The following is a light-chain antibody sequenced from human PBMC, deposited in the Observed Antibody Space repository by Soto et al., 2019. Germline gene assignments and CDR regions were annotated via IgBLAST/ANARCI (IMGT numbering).Light chain of an antibody. CDR3: ISYTSRTTLNV. V-gene: IGLV2-14*01. J-gene: IGLJ1*01. CDR1: SSDVGGYNY. Sequence: QSALTQPASVSGYPGQSITISCTGTSSDVGGYNYVSWYQQHPGKAPKLMIYEVSNRTSRVSNRFSGSKSGNTASLTISGLQAEDQADDHCISYTSRTTLNVFVAGTKHTVL. CDR2: EVS.